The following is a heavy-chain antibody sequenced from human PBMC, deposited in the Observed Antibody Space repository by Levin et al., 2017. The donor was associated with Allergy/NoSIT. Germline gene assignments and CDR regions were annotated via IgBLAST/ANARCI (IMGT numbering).Heavy chain of an antibody. J-gene: IGHJ6*02. V-gene: IGHV3-33*01. CDR1: GFTFSSYD. CDR2: VSYDGSNK. Sequence: GGSLRLSCAASGFTFSSYDIHWVRQAPGKGLEWVAIVSYDGSNKYYVDSVKGRFTISRDNSKNTLYLQMNSLIGDDTAVYYCVRWRRVATAEVYYYGMDVWGQGTTVTVSS. CDR3: VRWRRVATAEVYYYGMDV. D-gene: IGHD2-21*02.